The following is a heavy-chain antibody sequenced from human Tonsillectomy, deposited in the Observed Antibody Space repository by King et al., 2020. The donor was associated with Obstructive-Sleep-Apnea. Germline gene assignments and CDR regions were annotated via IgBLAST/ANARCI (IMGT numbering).Heavy chain of an antibody. CDR2: INPSSGDT. D-gene: IGHD2-21*02. J-gene: IGHJ4*02. CDR3: ARSVVTVPCDY. CDR1: GYTFTAYY. Sequence: QLVQSGAEVKRSGASVRISCETSGYTFTAYYIHWVRQAPGQGLEWLGIINPSSGDTTFAQKFQGRVTMPRETSTRPVYLDLTSLRAEDAAVYYCARSVVTVPCDYWGQGTLVIVSS. V-gene: IGHV1-46*01.